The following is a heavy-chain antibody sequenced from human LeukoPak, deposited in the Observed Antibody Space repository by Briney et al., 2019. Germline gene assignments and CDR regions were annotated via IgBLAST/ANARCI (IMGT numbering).Heavy chain of an antibody. Sequence: SETLSLTCAVSGGSISSSNWWSWVRQPPGKGLEWIGEIYHSGSTNYNPSLKGRVTISVDKSKNQFSLKLSSVTAADTAVYYCARYSSGWPYYFDYWGQGTLVTVSS. J-gene: IGHJ4*02. V-gene: IGHV4-4*02. CDR2: IYHSGST. D-gene: IGHD6-19*01. CDR3: ARYSSGWPYYFDY. CDR1: GGSISSSNW.